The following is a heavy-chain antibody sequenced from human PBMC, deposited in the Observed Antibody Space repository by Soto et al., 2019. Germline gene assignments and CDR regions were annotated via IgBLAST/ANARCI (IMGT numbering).Heavy chain of an antibody. Sequence: EVQLLESGGGLVQPGGSLRLSCAASGFTFSSYAMSWVRQAPGKGLEWVSAISGSGGSTYYADSVKGRFTISMYNAKNTLYLVMNRLTAEDTAVYYCAKDLNDYGDYHLPGGWFDPWGQGTLVTVSS. CDR3: AKDLNDYGDYHLPGGWFDP. CDR2: ISGSGGST. V-gene: IGHV3-23*01. D-gene: IGHD4-17*01. CDR1: GFTFSSYA. J-gene: IGHJ5*02.